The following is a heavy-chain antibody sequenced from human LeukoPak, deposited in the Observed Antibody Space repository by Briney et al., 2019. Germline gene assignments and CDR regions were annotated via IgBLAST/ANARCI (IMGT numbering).Heavy chain of an antibody. Sequence: SETLSLTCTVSGGSISNYYWSWIRQPPGKGLEWIGYVYYTGSTNYNPSLKSRVTISVDTSKNQLSLKLSSVTAADTAVYYCAGGGQWLAFDHWGQGTLVTVSS. CDR2: VYYTGST. CDR3: AGGGQWLAFDH. D-gene: IGHD6-19*01. CDR1: GGSISNYY. J-gene: IGHJ4*02. V-gene: IGHV4-59*01.